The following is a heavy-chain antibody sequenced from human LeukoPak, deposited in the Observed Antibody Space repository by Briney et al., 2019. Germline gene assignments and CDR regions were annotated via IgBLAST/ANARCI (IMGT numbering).Heavy chain of an antibody. J-gene: IGHJ2*01. CDR2: IYYSGST. V-gene: IGHV4-59*01. Sequence: PSETLSLTCTVSGGSISSYYWSWIRQPPGKGLEWIGYIYYSGSTNYNPSLKSRVTISVDTSKNQFSLKLSSVTAADTAVYYCARGTALYHNWYFDLWGRGTLVTVSS. D-gene: IGHD1-14*01. CDR3: ARGTALYHNWYFDL. CDR1: GGSISSYY.